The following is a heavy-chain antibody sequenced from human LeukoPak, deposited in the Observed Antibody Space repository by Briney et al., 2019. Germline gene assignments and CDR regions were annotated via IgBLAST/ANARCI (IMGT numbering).Heavy chain of an antibody. CDR3: AKDLEYGDYGYGDFDY. D-gene: IGHD4-17*01. CDR2: ISGSGGST. V-gene: IGHV3-23*01. CDR1: GFTFSSYA. Sequence: GGSLRLSCAASGFTFSSYAMSWVRQAPGKGLEWVSAISGSGGSTYYADSVKGRFTISRDNSKNTLYLQMNSLRAEDTAVYYCAKDLEYGDYGYGDFDYWGQGTLVTVSS. J-gene: IGHJ4*02.